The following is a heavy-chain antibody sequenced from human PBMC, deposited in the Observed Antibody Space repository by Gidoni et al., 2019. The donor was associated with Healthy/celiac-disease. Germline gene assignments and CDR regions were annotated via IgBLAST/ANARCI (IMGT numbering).Heavy chain of an antibody. J-gene: IGHJ4*02. Sequence: GSTNYNPSLKSRVTISVDTSKNQFSLKLSSVTAADTAVYYCARAPGRQQLANWGQGTLVTVSS. V-gene: IGHV4-59*01. CDR2: GST. D-gene: IGHD6-13*01. CDR3: ARAPGRQQLAN.